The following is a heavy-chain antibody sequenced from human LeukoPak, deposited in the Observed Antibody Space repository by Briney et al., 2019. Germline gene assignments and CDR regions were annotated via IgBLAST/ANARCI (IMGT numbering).Heavy chain of an antibody. Sequence: PSETLSLTCAVYGGSFSGYYWSWIRQPPGKGLEWIGEINHSGSTNYNPSLKSRVTISVDTSKNQFSLKLSSVTAADTAVYYCASSGVVVPAVDFDYWGQGTLVTVSS. D-gene: IGHD2-2*01. J-gene: IGHJ4*02. V-gene: IGHV4-34*01. CDR3: ASSGVVVPAVDFDY. CDR2: INHSGST. CDR1: GGSFSGYY.